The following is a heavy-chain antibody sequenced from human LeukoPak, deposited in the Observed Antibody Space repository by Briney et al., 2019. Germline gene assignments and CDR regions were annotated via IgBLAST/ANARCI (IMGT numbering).Heavy chain of an antibody. V-gene: IGHV5-51*01. Sequence: GESLKISCKGSGYSFTTYWIGWVRQMPGKGLEWMGIIFPGDSDTRYSPSFQGHITISADKSISTAYVQWNSLKASDTAMYYCARVRHSTAPGVDYWGQGTLVTVSS. CDR1: GYSFTTYW. CDR2: IFPGDSDT. J-gene: IGHJ4*02. CDR3: ARVRHSTAPGVDY. D-gene: IGHD6-13*01.